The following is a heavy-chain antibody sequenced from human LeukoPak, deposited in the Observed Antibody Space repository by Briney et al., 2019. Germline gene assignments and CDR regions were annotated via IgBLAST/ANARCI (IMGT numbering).Heavy chain of an antibody. CDR1: GVTFSSYW. CDR3: ARGWFGELYPIDY. V-gene: IGHV3-74*01. Sequence: GGSLRLSCAASGVTFSSYWMHWVRQAPGKGLVWVSRINSDGSSTSYADSVKGRFTISRDNAKNTLYLQMNSLRAEDTAVYYCARGWFGELYPIDYWGQGTLVTVSS. J-gene: IGHJ4*02. CDR2: INSDGSST. D-gene: IGHD3-10*01.